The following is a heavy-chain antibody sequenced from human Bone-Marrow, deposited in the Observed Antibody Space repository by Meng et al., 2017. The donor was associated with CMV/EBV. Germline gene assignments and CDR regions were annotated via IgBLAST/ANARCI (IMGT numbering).Heavy chain of an antibody. CDR3: ARIRLQWELLGGAFDY. V-gene: IGHV4-39*07. D-gene: IGHD1-26*01. Sequence: SETLSLTCTVSGGSISSSSYYWGWIRQPPGKGLEWIGSIYYSGSTYYNPSLKSRVTISVDTSKNQFSLKLSSVTAADTAVYYCARIRLQWELLGGAFDYWGQGTLVTVSS. CDR1: GGSISSSSYY. J-gene: IGHJ4*02. CDR2: IYYSGST.